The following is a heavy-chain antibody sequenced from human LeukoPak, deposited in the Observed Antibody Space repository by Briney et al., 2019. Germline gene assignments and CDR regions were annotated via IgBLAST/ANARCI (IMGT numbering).Heavy chain of an antibody. J-gene: IGHJ4*02. CDR1: GGSISSYY. CDR2: IYNSEST. CDR3: ASSRAYPPPYFDY. V-gene: IGHV4-59*01. Sequence: PSETLSLTCTVPGGSISSYYWNWIRQPPGKGLEWIGYIYNSESTNYNPSLKIRITISVDTSKIHFSLTLSSVTAADTAVYYCASSRAYPPPYFDYWGQGTLVTVSS. D-gene: IGHD3-16*01.